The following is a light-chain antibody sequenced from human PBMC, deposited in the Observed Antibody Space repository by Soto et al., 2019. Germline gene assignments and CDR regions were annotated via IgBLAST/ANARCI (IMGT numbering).Light chain of an antibody. J-gene: IGLJ1*01. CDR1: SSDVGSYDF. CDR2: EVR. V-gene: IGLV2-14*01. CDR3: SSYTSDWGV. Sequence: QSALTQPASVSGSLGQSITISCTGTSSDVGSYDFVSWYQHHPGKAPKLIIYEVRTRPSGVSDRFSGSKSGNTASLTISGLQAEDEADYYCSSYTSDWGVFGTGTKVTVL.